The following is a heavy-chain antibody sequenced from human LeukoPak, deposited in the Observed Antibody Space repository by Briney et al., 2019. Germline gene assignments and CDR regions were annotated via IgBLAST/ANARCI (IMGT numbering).Heavy chain of an antibody. CDR2: ISGSGGNT. V-gene: IGHV3-23*01. J-gene: IGHJ4*02. D-gene: IGHD3-3*02. CDR3: AKAAFSRTSYFDY. CDR1: GFTFSTYT. Sequence: GGSLRLSCAASGFTFSTYTMSWVRQAPGKGLEWASAISGSGGNTYYADSVKGRFTISRDNSENTLYLQMDSLRADDTAVYYCAKAAFSRTSYFDYWGQGTLVTASS.